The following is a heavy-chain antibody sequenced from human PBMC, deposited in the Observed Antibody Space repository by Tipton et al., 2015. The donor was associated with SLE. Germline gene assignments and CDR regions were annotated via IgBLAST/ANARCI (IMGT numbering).Heavy chain of an antibody. CDR3: VRDHRSLAGRFLYYYMDV. Sequence: TLSLTCTVSGDSISNYNSYWGWVRKSAGKGLEWIGRIYFPGRTNYNPSLKSRVTISLDTSKSQFSLEMTSVTAADTAVYYCVRDHRSLAGRFLYYYMDVWGKGTTVTVS. J-gene: IGHJ6*03. CDR2: IYFPGRT. CDR1: GDSISNYNSY. V-gene: IGHV4-61*02. D-gene: IGHD1-1*01.